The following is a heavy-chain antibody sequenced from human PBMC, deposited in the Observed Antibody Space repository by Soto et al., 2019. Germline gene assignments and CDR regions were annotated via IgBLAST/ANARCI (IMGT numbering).Heavy chain of an antibody. V-gene: IGHV1-69*04. Sequence: ASVKVSCKASGGTFSSYTISWVRQAPGQGLERMGRINPILGIANYAQKFQGRVTITADKSTSTAYMELSSLRSEDTAVYYCARDQGYCSSSSCYGLGDYYYYMDVWGKGTTVTVSS. CDR1: GGTFSSYT. CDR3: ARDQGYCSSSSCYGLGDYYYYMDV. CDR2: INPILGIA. J-gene: IGHJ6*03. D-gene: IGHD2-2*01.